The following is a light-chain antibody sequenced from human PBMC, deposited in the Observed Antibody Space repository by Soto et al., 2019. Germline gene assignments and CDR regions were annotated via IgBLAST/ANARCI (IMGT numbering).Light chain of an antibody. CDR2: EGS. J-gene: IGLJ3*02. Sequence: QSVLTQPASVSGSPGQSITISCTGTSSDVGSYNVVSWYQQHPGKAPKLMIYEGSKRPSGVSNRFSGSKSGNTASLTISGLQAEDEADYYCCSYAGSSTWVLGGGTQLTVL. V-gene: IGLV2-23*01. CDR1: SSDVGSYNV. CDR3: CSYAGSSTWV.